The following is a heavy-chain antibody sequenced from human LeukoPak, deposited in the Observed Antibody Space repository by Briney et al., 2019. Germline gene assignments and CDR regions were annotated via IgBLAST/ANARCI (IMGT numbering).Heavy chain of an antibody. CDR2: IYSGGST. J-gene: IGHJ4*02. Sequence: GGSLRLSCAASGFTVSSNYMSWVRQAPGKGLEWVPVIYSGGSTYYADSVKGRFTISRDNSENTLYLQMNSLRAEDTAVYYCAKGLYDSSGYYRYYFDYWGQGTLVTVSS. D-gene: IGHD3-22*01. V-gene: IGHV3-53*01. CDR1: GFTVSSNY. CDR3: AKGLYDSSGYYRYYFDY.